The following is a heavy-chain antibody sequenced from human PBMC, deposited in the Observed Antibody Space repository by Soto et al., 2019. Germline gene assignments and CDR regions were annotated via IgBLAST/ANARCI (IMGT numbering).Heavy chain of an antibody. CDR3: ARAPYYDFWSGEFMDV. V-gene: IGHV4-34*01. J-gene: IGHJ6*02. CDR1: GGSFSGYY. D-gene: IGHD3-3*01. Sequence: SETLSLTCAVYGGSFSGYYWSWIRQPPGKGLEWIGEINHSGSTNYNPSLKSRVTISVDTSKNQFSLKLSSVTAADTAVYYCARAPYYDFWSGEFMDVWGQGTTVTVSS. CDR2: INHSGST.